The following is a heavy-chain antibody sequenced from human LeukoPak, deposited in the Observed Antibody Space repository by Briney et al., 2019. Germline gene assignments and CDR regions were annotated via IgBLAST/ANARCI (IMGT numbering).Heavy chain of an antibody. Sequence: GASVKVSCKASGGTFSSYAISWVRQAPGQGLEWMGGIIPIFGTANCAQKFQGRVTITADESTSTAYMELSSLRSEDTAVYYCAREVVETLPSYLVVLTNPRQYYYYMDVWGKGTTVTVSS. V-gene: IGHV1-69*13. CDR2: IIPIFGTA. D-gene: IGHD2-8*02. J-gene: IGHJ6*03. CDR3: AREVVETLPSYLVVLTNPRQYYYYMDV. CDR1: GGTFSSYA.